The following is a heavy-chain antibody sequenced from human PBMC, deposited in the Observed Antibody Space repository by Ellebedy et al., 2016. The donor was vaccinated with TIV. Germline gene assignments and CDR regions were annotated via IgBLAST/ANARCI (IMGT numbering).Heavy chain of an antibody. V-gene: IGHV3-11*04. CDR1: GFTFSDYY. J-gene: IGHJ4*02. CDR3: TRGSSSRGYFDS. Sequence: GESLKISXAASGFTFSDYYMSWIRRAPGKGLEWVSYISSSGNTIYYADSVKGRFAISRDDSKNTLYLQMNTLRTEDTAVYFCTRGSSSRGYFDSWGQGTLVTVSS. CDR2: ISSSGNTI. D-gene: IGHD6-13*01.